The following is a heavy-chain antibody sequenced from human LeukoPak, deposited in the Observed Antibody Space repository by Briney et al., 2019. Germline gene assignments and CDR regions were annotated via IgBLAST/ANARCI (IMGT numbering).Heavy chain of an antibody. CDR2: IFPGDSDT. CDR3: ARAGDNALFDY. D-gene: IGHD3-10*01. J-gene: IGHJ4*02. Sequence: GESLKISCKGSGYSFTSYWISWVRQMPGKGLEWMGTIFPGDSDTTYSPSFQGQVTISADKSISTAYLQWSSLKASDTAMYYCARAGDNALFDYWGQGTLVTVFS. CDR1: GYSFTSYW. V-gene: IGHV5-51*01.